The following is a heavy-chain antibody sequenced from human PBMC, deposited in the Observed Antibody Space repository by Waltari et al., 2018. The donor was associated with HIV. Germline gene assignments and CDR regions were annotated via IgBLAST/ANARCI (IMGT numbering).Heavy chain of an antibody. D-gene: IGHD3-9*01. CDR1: GFTFSSYA. J-gene: IGHJ4*02. Sequence: QVQLVESGGGVVQPGRSLRLSCAASGFTFSSYAMHWVRQAPGKGLEWVAVISYDGSNKYYADSVKGRFTISRDNSKNTLYLQMNSLRAEDTAVYYCARVTGPYDMLTGPVRYWGQGTLVTVSS. V-gene: IGHV3-30-3*01. CDR2: ISYDGSNK. CDR3: ARVTGPYDMLTGPVRY.